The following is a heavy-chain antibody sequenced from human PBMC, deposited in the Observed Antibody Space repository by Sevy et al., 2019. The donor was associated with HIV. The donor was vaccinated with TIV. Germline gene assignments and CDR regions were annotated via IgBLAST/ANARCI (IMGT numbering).Heavy chain of an antibody. J-gene: IGHJ4*02. CDR2: IRSKAYGGTT. Sequence: GGSLRLSCTASGFTFGDYAMSWVRQAPGKGLEWVGFIRSKAYGGTTEYAASVKGRFTISRDDSKSIAYLQMNSLKTEDTAVYYCTRVMGNWPRYWGQGTLVTVSS. D-gene: IGHD1-20*01. CDR1: GFTFGDYA. CDR3: TRVMGNWPRY. V-gene: IGHV3-49*04.